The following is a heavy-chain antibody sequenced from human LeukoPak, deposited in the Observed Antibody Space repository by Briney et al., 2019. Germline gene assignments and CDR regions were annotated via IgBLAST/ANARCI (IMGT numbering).Heavy chain of an antibody. CDR3: ARASILWFGESLYYFDY. Sequence: ASVKVSCKASGYTFTSYGISWVRQAPGQGLEWMGWISAYNGNTNYAQKLQGRVTMTTDKSTSTAYMELSSLRSEDTAVYYCARASILWFGESLYYFDYWGQGTLVTVSS. V-gene: IGHV1-18*01. CDR1: GYTFTSYG. CDR2: ISAYNGNT. D-gene: IGHD3-10*01. J-gene: IGHJ4*02.